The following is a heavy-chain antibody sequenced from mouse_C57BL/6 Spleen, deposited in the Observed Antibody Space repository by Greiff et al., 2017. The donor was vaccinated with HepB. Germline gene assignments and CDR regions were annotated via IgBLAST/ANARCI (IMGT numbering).Heavy chain of an antibody. CDR1: GYTFTDYY. CDR3: ARGELRPLDY. V-gene: IGHV1-76*01. D-gene: IGHD3-2*02. CDR2: IYPGSGNT. J-gene: IGHJ2*01. Sequence: QVHVKQSGAELVRPGASVKLSCKASGYTFTDYYINWVKQRPGQGLEWIARIYPGSGNTYYNEKFKGKATLTAEKSSSTAYMQLSSLTSEDSAVYFCARGELRPLDYWGQGTTLTVSS.